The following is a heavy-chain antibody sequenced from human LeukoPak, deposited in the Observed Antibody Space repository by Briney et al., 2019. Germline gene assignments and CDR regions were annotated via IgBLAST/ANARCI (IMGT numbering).Heavy chain of an antibody. CDR2: INHSGST. Sequence: SETLSLTCAVYGGSFSGYYWSWIRQPPGKGLEWIGEINHSGSTNYNPSLKSRVTISVDTSKKQFSLKLSSVTAADTAVYYCARPVSASSGWYYNYWGQGTLVTVSS. D-gene: IGHD6-19*01. V-gene: IGHV4-34*01. J-gene: IGHJ4*02. CDR1: GGSFSGYY. CDR3: ARPVSASSGWYYNY.